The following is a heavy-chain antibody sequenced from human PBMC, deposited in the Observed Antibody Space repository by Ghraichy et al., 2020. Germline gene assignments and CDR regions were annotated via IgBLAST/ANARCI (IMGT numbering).Heavy chain of an antibody. D-gene: IGHD2-15*01. CDR3: ARGLCSGGSCYSEWSRYNWFDP. J-gene: IGHJ5*02. V-gene: IGHV4-34*01. CDR1: GGSFSGYY. Sequence: SETLSLTCAVYGGSFSGYYWSWIRQPPGKGLEWIGEINHSGSTNYNPSLKSRVTISVDTSKNQFSLKLSSVTAADTAVYYCARGLCSGGSCYSEWSRYNWFDPWGQGTLVTVSS. CDR2: INHSGST.